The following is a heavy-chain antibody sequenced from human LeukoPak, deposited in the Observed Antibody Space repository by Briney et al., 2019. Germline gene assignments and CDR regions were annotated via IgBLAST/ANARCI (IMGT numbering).Heavy chain of an antibody. CDR2: ISSSSSTI. D-gene: IGHD3-3*01. J-gene: IGHJ4*02. Sequence: GGSLRLSCAASGFTFSTYSMNWVRQAPGKGLEWVSYISSSSSTIYYADSVKGRFTISRDNAKNSLYLQMDSLRDEDTAVYYCARSGFWSGYYHFDYWGQGTLVTVSS. CDR1: GFTFSTYS. CDR3: ARSGFWSGYYHFDY. V-gene: IGHV3-48*02.